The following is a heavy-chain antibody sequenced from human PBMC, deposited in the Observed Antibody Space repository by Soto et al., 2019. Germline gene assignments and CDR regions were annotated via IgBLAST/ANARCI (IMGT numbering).Heavy chain of an antibody. Sequence: GGSLRLSCAASGFTFSSYAMSWVRQAPGKGLEWVSAISGSGGSTYYADSVKGRFTISRDNSKNTLYLQMNSLRAEDTAVYYCAKEAGRDSSPTGWFDPWGQGTLVTVSS. CDR3: AKEAGRDSSPTGWFDP. J-gene: IGHJ5*02. CDR2: ISGSGGST. V-gene: IGHV3-23*01. CDR1: GFTFSSYA. D-gene: IGHD6-13*01.